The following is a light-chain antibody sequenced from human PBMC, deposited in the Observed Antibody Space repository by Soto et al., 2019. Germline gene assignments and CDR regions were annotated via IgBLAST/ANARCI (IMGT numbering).Light chain of an antibody. CDR2: GAS. V-gene: IGKV3-20*01. Sequence: DIVLTQSPGTLSLSPGERATLSCRASQSVRSTSLAWYQQKPGQAPRLLIYGASSRATGIPDRFSGGGSGTDFTLTISRLVPEDFAVYYCQHYGSSPPITFGQGTRLEIK. CDR3: QHYGSSPPIT. CDR1: QSVRSTS. J-gene: IGKJ5*01.